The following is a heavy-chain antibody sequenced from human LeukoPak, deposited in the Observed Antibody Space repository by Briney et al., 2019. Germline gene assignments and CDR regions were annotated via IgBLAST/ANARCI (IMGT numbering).Heavy chain of an antibody. Sequence: SETLSLTCTVSGGSISSSSYYWGWIRQPPGKGLEWIGSIYYSGSTYYNPSLKSRVTISVDTSKNQFSLKLSSVTAADTAVYYCARSPTRYSGYKFDYWGQGTLVTVSS. CDR2: IYYSGST. CDR3: ARSPTRYSGYKFDY. D-gene: IGHD5-12*01. J-gene: IGHJ4*02. CDR1: GGSISSSSYY. V-gene: IGHV4-39*07.